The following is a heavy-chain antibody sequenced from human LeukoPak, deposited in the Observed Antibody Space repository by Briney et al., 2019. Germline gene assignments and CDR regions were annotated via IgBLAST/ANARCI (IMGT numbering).Heavy chain of an antibody. CDR2: TYSGGST. Sequence: GGSLRLSCAASGFTVSSNYMSWVRRAPGKGLEWVAITYSGGSTYYADSVKGRFTISRDNSKNTVYLQMNSLRAEDTAVYYCARDGGSGRRHFDYWGQGTLVTVSS. J-gene: IGHJ4*02. CDR3: ARDGGSGRRHFDY. CDR1: GFTVSSNY. V-gene: IGHV3-53*01. D-gene: IGHD3-10*01.